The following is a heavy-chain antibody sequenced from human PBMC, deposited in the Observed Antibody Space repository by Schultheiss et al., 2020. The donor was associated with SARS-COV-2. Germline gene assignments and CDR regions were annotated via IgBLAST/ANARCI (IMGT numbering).Heavy chain of an antibody. J-gene: IGHJ4*02. CDR1: GFTFSSYW. V-gene: IGHV3-7*01. CDR2: IKQDGSEK. CDR3: ARSAPLDYDSSGLFDY. Sequence: GESLKISCAASGFTFSSYWMSWVRQAPGKGLEWVANIKQDGSEKYYVDSVKGRFTISRDNAKNSLYLQMNSLRAEDTAVYYCARSAPLDYDSSGLFDYWGQGTLVTVSS. D-gene: IGHD3-22*01.